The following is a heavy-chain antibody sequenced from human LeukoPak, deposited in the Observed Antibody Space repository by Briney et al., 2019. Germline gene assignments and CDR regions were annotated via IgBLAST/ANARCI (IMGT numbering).Heavy chain of an antibody. Sequence: PGGSLRLSCAASGFTFSSYAMHWVRQAPGKGLEWVAVISYDESNKYYADSVKGRFTISRDNSKNTLYLQMNSLRAEDTAVYYCARDVFDIVVVPAAMAPYFDYWGQGTLVTVSS. CDR1: GFTFSSYA. D-gene: IGHD2-2*01. J-gene: IGHJ4*02. CDR3: ARDVFDIVVVPAAMAPYFDY. CDR2: ISYDESNK. V-gene: IGHV3-30-3*01.